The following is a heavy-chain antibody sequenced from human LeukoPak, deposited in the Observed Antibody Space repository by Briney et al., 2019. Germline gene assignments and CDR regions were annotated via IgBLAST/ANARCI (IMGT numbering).Heavy chain of an antibody. Sequence: GGSLRLSCAASGFTVSSNYMSWVRQAPGKGLEWVSVIYSGGSTYYADSVKGRFTISRDNSKNTLYLQMNSLRAEDTAVYYCARESGWDSSGYYYQPYFDYWGQGTLVTVSS. CDR1: GFTVSSNY. J-gene: IGHJ4*02. V-gene: IGHV3-66*01. D-gene: IGHD3-22*01. CDR3: ARESGWDSSGYYYQPYFDY. CDR2: IYSGGST.